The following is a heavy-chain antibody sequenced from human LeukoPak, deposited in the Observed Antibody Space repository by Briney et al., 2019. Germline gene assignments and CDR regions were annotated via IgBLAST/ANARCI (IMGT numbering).Heavy chain of an antibody. D-gene: IGHD6-19*01. CDR2: IYYSGST. CDR1: GGSISSGGYY. V-gene: IGHV4-31*03. J-gene: IGHJ6*02. Sequence: SETLSLTCTVSGGSISSGGYYWSWIRQHPGKGLEWIGYIYYSGSTYYNPSLKSRVTISVDTSKNQFSLKLSSVTAADTAVYYCARVHSSGQRMDVWGQGTTVTVSS. CDR3: ARVHSSGQRMDV.